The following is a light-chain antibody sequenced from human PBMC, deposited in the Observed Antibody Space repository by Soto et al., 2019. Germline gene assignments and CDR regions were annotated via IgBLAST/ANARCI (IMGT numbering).Light chain of an antibody. Sequence: DIQMTQSPSSLSASLGDRVTITCRASQGIKKYVAWYQQKPGKVPQLLIYAASTLQSGVPSRFSGSGSGTEFTLTIRSLHTEHVAKYPCQKYDSPPWEFGQGTKVDI. CDR2: AAS. CDR1: QGIKKY. CDR3: QKYDSPPWE. V-gene: IGKV1-27*01. J-gene: IGKJ1*01.